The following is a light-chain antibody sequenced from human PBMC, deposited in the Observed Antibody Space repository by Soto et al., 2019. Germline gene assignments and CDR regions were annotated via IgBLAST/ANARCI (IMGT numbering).Light chain of an antibody. J-gene: IGKJ2*01. Sequence: DIQMTQSPSSLSTSVGDRVTITCRASQSINTFLNWYQQKPGKAPKLLIYAASNLQSGVPSRFSGSGSGTDFTLTISSLQPEDFASYYCQQSSSNPYTFGQGTKLEIK. V-gene: IGKV1-39*01. CDR3: QQSSSNPYT. CDR2: AAS. CDR1: QSINTF.